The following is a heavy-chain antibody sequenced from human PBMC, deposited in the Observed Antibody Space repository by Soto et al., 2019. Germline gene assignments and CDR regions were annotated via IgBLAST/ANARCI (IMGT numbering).Heavy chain of an antibody. Sequence: EVRLLESGGGLVQPGGSLRLSCAASGLTFSDYAVSWVRQAPGKGLEWLSAISDSGENTYYEDSVRGRFTISRDNSKNSVYLQMDSLRVEDTASYYCANRGASGVAVWSDYWGQGALVIVS. V-gene: IGHV3-23*01. CDR2: ISDSGENT. CDR1: GLTFSDYA. CDR3: ANRGASGVAVWSDY. D-gene: IGHD2-21*01. J-gene: IGHJ4*02.